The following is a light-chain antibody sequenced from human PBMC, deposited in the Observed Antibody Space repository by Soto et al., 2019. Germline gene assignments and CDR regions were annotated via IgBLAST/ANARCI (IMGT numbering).Light chain of an antibody. Sequence: DIQMTQSPSSVSASVGDRVTIACRASQGVSNWLAWYQQKPGKAPKLLIYAASRLQSGVPSRFSGSGSGTNFTLTISILQHDDFATYYCQEANTSPFTFGPGTKVDVK. V-gene: IGKV1-12*01. CDR2: AAS. CDR3: QEANTSPFT. CDR1: QGVSNW. J-gene: IGKJ3*01.